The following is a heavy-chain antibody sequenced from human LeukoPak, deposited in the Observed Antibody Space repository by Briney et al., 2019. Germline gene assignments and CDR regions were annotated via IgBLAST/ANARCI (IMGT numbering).Heavy chain of an antibody. CDR2: ISGNGGST. Sequence: GGSLRLSCAASGFTFISYAMSWVRRAPGKGLEWVSVISGNGGSTHYADSAKGRFTISRDNSKNTLYLQMSSLRAEDTAVYYCAKESPVFDYWGQGTLVTVSS. CDR1: GFTFISYA. V-gene: IGHV3-23*01. CDR3: AKESPVFDY. J-gene: IGHJ4*02.